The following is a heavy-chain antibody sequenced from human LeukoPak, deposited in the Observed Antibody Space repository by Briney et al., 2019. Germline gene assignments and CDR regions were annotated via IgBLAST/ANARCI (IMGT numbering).Heavy chain of an antibody. D-gene: IGHD2-2*01. CDR2: IYAGGAA. Sequence: GGSLRLSCAASGFTFKNAWMSWVRQAPGKGLEWVSVIYAGGAAYYADYVKGRFTISRDTSNNTLILQMHSLGVEDTAVYYCARSTSYHFDSWGQGTLVTVSS. J-gene: IGHJ4*02. CDR3: ARSTSYHFDS. CDR1: GFTFKNAW. V-gene: IGHV3-53*01.